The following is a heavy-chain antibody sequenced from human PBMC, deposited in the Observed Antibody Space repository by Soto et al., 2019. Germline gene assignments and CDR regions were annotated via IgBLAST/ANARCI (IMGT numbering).Heavy chain of an antibody. CDR1: GGTFSSYA. CDR3: ARDRHYDFWSGYSMSYYGMDV. Sequence: QVQLVQSGAEVKKPGSSVKVSCKASGGTFSSYAISWVRQAPGQGLEWMGGIIPIFGTANYAQKFQGRVTITADESTSTAYMELSSLRSEDTAMYYCARDRHYDFWSGYSMSYYGMDVWGQGTTVTVSS. D-gene: IGHD3-3*01. V-gene: IGHV1-69*12. CDR2: IIPIFGTA. J-gene: IGHJ6*02.